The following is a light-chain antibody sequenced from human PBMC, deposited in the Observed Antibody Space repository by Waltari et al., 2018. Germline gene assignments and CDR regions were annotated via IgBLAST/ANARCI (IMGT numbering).Light chain of an antibody. Sequence: QSVLTQPPSVSAAPGQKVSISCSGSSSNIGKSYVSWYQQVPGTAPKLLIHDNNKRPSGIPDRVSGSKSGTSATLVITGLQTGDEADYFCGTWDNSLSVVFGSGTKVTVL. CDR3: GTWDNSLSVV. V-gene: IGLV1-51*01. J-gene: IGLJ6*01. CDR1: SSNIGKSY. CDR2: DNN.